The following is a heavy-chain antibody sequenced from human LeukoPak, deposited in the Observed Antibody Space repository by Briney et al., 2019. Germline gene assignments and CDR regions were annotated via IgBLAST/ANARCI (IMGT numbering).Heavy chain of an antibody. CDR2: VKQDGTEK. Sequence: QPGGSLRLTCVASGFRFGRDWISWVRQAPGKGLEWVACVKQDGTEKKYVVSVWGRFTVSVDNGKNSLYLQMNSLRAEDTAKYYCATLDSTKSVLWGRGTAVIVSS. CDR1: GFRFGRDW. J-gene: IGHJ1*01. V-gene: IGHV3-7*01. CDR3: ATLDSTKSVL. D-gene: IGHD2-2*01.